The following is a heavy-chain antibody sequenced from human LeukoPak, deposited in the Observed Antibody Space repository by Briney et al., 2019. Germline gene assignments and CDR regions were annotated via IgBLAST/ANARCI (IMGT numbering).Heavy chain of an antibody. CDR2: IYPRNGST. J-gene: IGHJ4*02. Sequence: ASVKVSCKASGYTFTSNYIHWVRQAPGQGLEWMGMIYPRNGSTSYAQKFQGRVTVTRDTSTSTVHMELSGLRSEDTAVYYCARDQEGFDYWGQGTLVTVSS. CDR3: ARDQEGFDY. V-gene: IGHV1-46*01. CDR1: GYTFTSNY.